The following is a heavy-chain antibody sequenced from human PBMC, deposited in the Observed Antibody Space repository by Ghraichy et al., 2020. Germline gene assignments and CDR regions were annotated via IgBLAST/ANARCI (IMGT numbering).Heavy chain of an antibody. J-gene: IGHJ3*02. CDR3: ARDYYDSKTFDI. CDR2: INPNSGGT. V-gene: IGHV1-2*06. Sequence: ASVKVSCKASGYTFTGYYMHWVRQAPGQGLEWMGRINPNSGGTNYAQKFQGRVTMTRDTSISTAYMELSRLRSDDTAVYYCARDYYDSKTFDIWGQGTMVTVSS. CDR1: GYTFTGYY. D-gene: IGHD3-22*01.